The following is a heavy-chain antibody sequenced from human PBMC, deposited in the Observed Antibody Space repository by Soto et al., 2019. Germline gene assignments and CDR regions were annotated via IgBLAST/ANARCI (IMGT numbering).Heavy chain of an antibody. V-gene: IGHV4-31*02. CDR2: IFNSGTT. D-gene: IGHD1-26*01. J-gene: IGHJ4*02. Sequence: TLSLTCSVSGASTVSHYHWTFIRQPPGKGLEWMGYIFNSGTTFYNPSLTSRLSISMDTSGNHFSLELRSVTAADTAVYYCALALGPTTGLDYWGQGTLVTVSS. CDR3: ALALGPTTGLDY. CDR1: GASTVSHYH.